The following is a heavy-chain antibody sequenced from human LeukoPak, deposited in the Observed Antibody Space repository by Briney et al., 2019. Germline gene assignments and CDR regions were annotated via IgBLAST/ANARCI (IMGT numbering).Heavy chain of an antibody. D-gene: IGHD6-13*01. J-gene: IGHJ4*02. CDR2: IFPGDSDT. V-gene: IGHV5-51*01. CDR3: AMLLAAASAPYYSDF. Sequence: GESLKISCKGFGYSFTSYWVAWVRQMPGKGLEWMGAIFPGDSDTRYSPSFQGQVTISADKSINTAYLQWNSLKASDTAIYYCAMLLAAASAPYYSDFWGQGTLVTVSS. CDR1: GYSFTSYW.